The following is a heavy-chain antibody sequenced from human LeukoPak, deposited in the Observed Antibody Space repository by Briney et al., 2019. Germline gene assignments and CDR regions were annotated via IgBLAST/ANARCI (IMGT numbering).Heavy chain of an antibody. V-gene: IGHV1-2*02. CDR3: ARGPRITIFGVVMANDSFDI. D-gene: IGHD3-3*01. J-gene: IGHJ3*02. CDR2: INPKSGGT. CDR1: GYTFTSYG. Sequence: ASVKVSCKASGYTFTSYGISWVRQAPGQGLEWMGWINPKSGGTVYAQKFQGRGTMTRDTSSSTAYMELSRLRFDDTVVYYCARGPRITIFGVVMANDSFDIWGQGTMVTVSS.